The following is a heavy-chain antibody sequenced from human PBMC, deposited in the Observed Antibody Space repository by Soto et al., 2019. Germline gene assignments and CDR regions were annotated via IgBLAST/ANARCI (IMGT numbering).Heavy chain of an antibody. Sequence: GSLRLSCAASGFTFSNAWMSWVRQAPGKGLEWVGRIKSKTDGGTTDYAAPVKGRFTISRDDSKNTLYLQMNSLKTEDTAVYYCTTDPNCSSTSCYEYFQHWGQGTLVTVSS. V-gene: IGHV3-15*01. J-gene: IGHJ1*01. D-gene: IGHD2-2*01. CDR2: IKSKTDGGTT. CDR3: TTDPNCSSTSCYEYFQH. CDR1: GFTFSNAW.